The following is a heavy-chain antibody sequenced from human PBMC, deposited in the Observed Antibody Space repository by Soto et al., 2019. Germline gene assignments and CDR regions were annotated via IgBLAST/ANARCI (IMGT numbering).Heavy chain of an antibody. CDR2: IYYSGST. D-gene: IGHD6-19*01. J-gene: IGHJ4*02. CDR1: GGSVSSGSYY. CDR3: ARGVEVAGTFDY. Sequence: QVQLQESGPGLVKPSETLSLTCTVSGGSVSSGSYYWSWIRQPPGKGLEWIGYIYYSGSTNYNPSLKSRVTISVDTSKNQFSLKLSSVTAADTAVYYCARGVEVAGTFDYWGQGTLVTVSS. V-gene: IGHV4-61*01.